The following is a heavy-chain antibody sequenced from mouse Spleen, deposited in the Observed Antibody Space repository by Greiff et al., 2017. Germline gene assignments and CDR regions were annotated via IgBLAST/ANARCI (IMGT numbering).Heavy chain of an antibody. V-gene: IGHV5-9-1*01. Sequence: EVKLMESGGGLVKPGGSLKLSCAASGFTFSSYAMSWVRQTPEKRLEWVATISSGGSYTYYPDSVKGRFTISRDNAKNTLYLQMSSLRSEDTAMYYCARKGGYDYAHFDYWGQGTTLTVSS. CDR3: ARKGGYDYAHFDY. D-gene: IGHD2-4*01. J-gene: IGHJ2*01. CDR2: ISSGGSYT. CDR1: GFTFSSYA.